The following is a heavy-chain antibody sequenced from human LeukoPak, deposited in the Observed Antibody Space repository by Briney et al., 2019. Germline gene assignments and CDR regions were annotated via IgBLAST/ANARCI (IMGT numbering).Heavy chain of an antibody. D-gene: IGHD6-13*01. J-gene: IGHJ4*02. CDR2: IYHSGST. CDR3: ARGRAPIAAAGTVFDY. CDR1: GYSISSGYY. Sequence: PSETLSLTCTVSGYSISSGYYWGWIRQPPGKGLEWIGSIYHSGSTNYNPSLKSRVTITVDTSKNQFSLKLSSVTAADTAVYYCARGRAPIAAAGTVFDYWGQGTLVTVSS. V-gene: IGHV4-38-2*02.